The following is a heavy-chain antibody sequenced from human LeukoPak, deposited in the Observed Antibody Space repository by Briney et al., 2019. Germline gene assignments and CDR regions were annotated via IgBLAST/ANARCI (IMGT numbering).Heavy chain of an antibody. D-gene: IGHD4-17*01. CDR2: INHSGST. J-gene: IGHJ6*02. CDR1: GGSFSGYY. V-gene: IGHV4-34*01. CDR3: ARLRVNYGFYYYYGMDV. Sequence: SETLSLTCAVYGGSFSGYYWSWIRQPPGKGLEWIGEINHSGSTNYNPSLKSRVTISVDTSKNQFSLKLSSVTAADTAVYYCARLRVNYGFYYYYGMDVWGQETTVTVSS.